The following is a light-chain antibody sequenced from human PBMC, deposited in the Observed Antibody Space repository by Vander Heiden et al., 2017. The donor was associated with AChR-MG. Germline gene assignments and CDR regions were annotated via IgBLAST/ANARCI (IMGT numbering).Light chain of an antibody. J-gene: IGLJ3*02. V-gene: IGLV1-40*01. CDR2: GNT. Sequence: QSVLTQPPSVSGDPGQRVSISCTGTSSNLGAGLDLHWYQQVPGTAPKLLIFGNTNRPSGVPDRFSGSKSGTSASLAITGLRAEDEADYYCHSYDTTLGGLWVFGGGTKVTGL. CDR1: SSNLGAGLD. CDR3: HSYDTTLGGLWV.